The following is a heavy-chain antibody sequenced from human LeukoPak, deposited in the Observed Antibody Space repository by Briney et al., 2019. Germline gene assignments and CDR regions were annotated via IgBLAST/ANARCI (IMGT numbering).Heavy chain of an antibody. CDR2: IYTSGST. D-gene: IGHD3-10*01. CDR1: GGSISSGSYY. V-gene: IGHV4-61*02. J-gene: IGHJ4*02. CDR3: ARWFGVYYFDY. Sequence: SQTLSLTCTVSGGSISSGSYYWSWIRQPAGKGLEWIGRIYTSGSTNYNPSLKSRVTISVDTSKNQFSLKLSSVTAADTAVYYCARWFGVYYFDYWGQGTLVTVSS.